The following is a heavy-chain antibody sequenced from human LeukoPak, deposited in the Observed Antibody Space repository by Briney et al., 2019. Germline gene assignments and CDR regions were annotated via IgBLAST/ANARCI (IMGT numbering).Heavy chain of an antibody. CDR3: ANLPL. Sequence: PGRSLSLSCATPGFPFSNYGMHWVRQAPGKGLEWVAVISYDGSNKYYADSVKGRFTISRDNSKNTLYLQMNSLRPEDAAVYYCANLPLWGQGTLVTVSS. J-gene: IGHJ4*02. V-gene: IGHV3-30*18. CDR1: GFPFSNYG. CDR2: ISYDGSNK.